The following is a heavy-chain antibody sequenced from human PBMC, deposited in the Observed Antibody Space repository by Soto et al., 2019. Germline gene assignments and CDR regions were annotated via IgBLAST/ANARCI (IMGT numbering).Heavy chain of an antibody. Sequence: PSETLSLTCTVSGGSISSCGYYWSWIRHHPGKGLDWIGYIYYSGSTYYNPSLKSRVTISVDTSKNQFSLKLSSVTAADTAVYYCARDSYYDILTGTYYYGMDVWGQGTTVTVSS. J-gene: IGHJ6*02. D-gene: IGHD3-9*01. CDR3: ARDSYYDILTGTYYYGMDV. CDR1: GGSISSCGYY. CDR2: IYYSGST. V-gene: IGHV4-31*03.